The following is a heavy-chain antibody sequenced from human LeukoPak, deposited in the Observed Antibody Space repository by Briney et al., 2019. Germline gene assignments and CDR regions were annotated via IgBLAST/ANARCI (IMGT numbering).Heavy chain of an antibody. Sequence: GGSLRLSCAASGFTFSSYDMHWVRQVTGKGLEWVSAVGTVGDTYYPGSVKGRFTVSRENARNSLFLQMNSLRAGDTAVYYCARVRTGSLGYYGMDVWGQGTTVTVSS. CDR2: VGTVGDT. V-gene: IGHV3-13*01. D-gene: IGHD1-26*01. CDR1: GFTFSSYD. CDR3: ARVRTGSLGYYGMDV. J-gene: IGHJ6*02.